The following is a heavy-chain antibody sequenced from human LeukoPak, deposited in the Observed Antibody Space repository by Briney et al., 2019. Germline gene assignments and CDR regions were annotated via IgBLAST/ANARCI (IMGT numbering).Heavy chain of an antibody. D-gene: IGHD3-10*01. CDR1: GGSISNYC. CDR3: ARVYGSGSLSN. V-gene: IGHV4-59*01. CDR2: IYYDGYT. J-gene: IGHJ4*02. Sequence: KPSETLSLTCTVSGGSISNYCWTWIRQPPGKGLEWLGFIYYDGYTNYNPSLKSRVTISVDTSKNQFSLRLSSVTAADTAVYYCARVYGSGSLSNWGQGTLVTVSS.